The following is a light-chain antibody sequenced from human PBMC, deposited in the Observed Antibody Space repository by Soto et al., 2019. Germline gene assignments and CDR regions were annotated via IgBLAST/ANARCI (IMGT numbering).Light chain of an antibody. CDR3: QQSYSTPRT. V-gene: IGKV1-39*01. Sequence: DIQLTQSPSFLSASVGDRVTITCRASQGISSYLAWYQQKPGKAPKLLIYATSTLQGGVPSRFSGSGSGTDFTLTISSLQPEDFATYYCQQSYSTPRTFGQGTKVDIK. CDR1: QGISSY. CDR2: ATS. J-gene: IGKJ1*01.